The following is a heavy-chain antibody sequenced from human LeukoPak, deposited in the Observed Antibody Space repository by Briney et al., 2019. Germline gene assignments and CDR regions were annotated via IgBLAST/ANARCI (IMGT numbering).Heavy chain of an antibody. J-gene: IGHJ4*02. V-gene: IGHV3-23*01. D-gene: IGHD7-27*01. CDR3: ANDGGLWVSAHWGDS. CDR1: GFTFSSYT. Sequence: GGSLRLSCTASGFTFSSYTMTWVRQAPGKGLKWVSTITTGDGNTYYADSVKGRFTVSRDDSKNTLYLQMNSLRAEDTAVYYCANDGGLWVSAHWGDSWGRGTLVTVSS. CDR2: ITTGDGNT.